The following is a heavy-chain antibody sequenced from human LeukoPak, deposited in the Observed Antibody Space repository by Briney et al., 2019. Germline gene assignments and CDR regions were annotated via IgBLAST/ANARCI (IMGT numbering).Heavy chain of an antibody. J-gene: IGHJ4*02. V-gene: IGHV3-21*01. CDR2: ISSSSYI. CDR1: GFTFSSYS. Sequence: GGSLRLSCAASGFTFSSYSMNWVRQAPGKGLEWVSSISSSSYIYYADSVKGRFTISRDNAKNSLYLQMNSLRAEDTAVYYCARAYGDYDPFDYWGQGTLVTVSS. CDR3: ARAYGDYDPFDY. D-gene: IGHD4-17*01.